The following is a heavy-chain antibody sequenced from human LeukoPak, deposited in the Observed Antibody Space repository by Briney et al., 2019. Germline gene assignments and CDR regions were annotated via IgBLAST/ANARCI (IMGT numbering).Heavy chain of an antibody. J-gene: IGHJ3*01. V-gene: IGHV3-43*02. CDR1: GFTFDDDA. CDR2: ITGDGGRA. CDR3: AKDMTNTGWVL. D-gene: IGHD6-19*01. Sequence: GGSLRLSCAASGFTFDDDAMHSVRQAPGKGLEWVSFITGDGGRAYYADSVKGRFTISRDNSKNSLYLQMNSLRTEDTALYYCAKDMTNTGWVLWGQGTMVTVSS.